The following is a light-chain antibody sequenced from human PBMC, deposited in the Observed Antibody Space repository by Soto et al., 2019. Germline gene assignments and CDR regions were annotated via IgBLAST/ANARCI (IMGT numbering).Light chain of an antibody. CDR3: QQYNTYPLT. Sequence: DIQMTQSPSTLSASVGDRVTITCRASQSINTWLAWYRQKPGKAPKLLIFDASYLASGVPSRFGGSGSGTEFTLTISSLQPDDLATYYCQQYNTYPLTFGGGTNVEI. CDR1: QSINTW. V-gene: IGKV1-5*01. CDR2: DAS. J-gene: IGKJ4*01.